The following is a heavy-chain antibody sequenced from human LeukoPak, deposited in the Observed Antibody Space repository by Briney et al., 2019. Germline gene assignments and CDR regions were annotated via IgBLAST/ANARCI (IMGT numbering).Heavy chain of an antibody. CDR1: GFTFSSYG. CDR2: ISYDGSNK. V-gene: IGHV3-30*18. CDR3: AKDRGCSSTSCARQSYYYYGMDV. Sequence: PGGSLRLSCAASGFTFSSYGMHWVRQAPGKGLEWVAVISYDGSNKYYANSVKGRFTISRDNSKNTLYLQMNSLRAEDTAVYYCAKDRGCSSTSCARQSYYYYGMDVWGQGTTVTVSS. J-gene: IGHJ6*02. D-gene: IGHD2-2*01.